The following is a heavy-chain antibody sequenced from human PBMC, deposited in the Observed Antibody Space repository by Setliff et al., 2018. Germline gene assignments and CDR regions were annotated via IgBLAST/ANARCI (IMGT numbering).Heavy chain of an antibody. D-gene: IGHD2-8*02. Sequence: GASVKVSCKASGYSFSSNAFHWVRQAHGQTLEWMGWIHAGSSNTLYSQRFQDRITISRDTSATTVHMELSSLRSDDTAVYYCARMSTSGPHYDYWGQGTLVTV. CDR1: GYSFSSNA. CDR2: IHAGSSNT. V-gene: IGHV1-3*01. J-gene: IGHJ4*02. CDR3: ARMSTSGPHYDY.